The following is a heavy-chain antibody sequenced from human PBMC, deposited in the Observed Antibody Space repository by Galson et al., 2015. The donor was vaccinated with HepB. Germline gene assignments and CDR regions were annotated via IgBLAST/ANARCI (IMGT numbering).Heavy chain of an antibody. D-gene: IGHD2-2*01. Sequence: SLRLSCAASGFTFSTYDMSWVRQAPGQGLEWVSTISGTGYSTYYADSAKGRFTISRDNSKNTLFLQMNSLRAEDTAVYYCTKLPGGYYFADYWGQGTLVTVSS. J-gene: IGHJ4*02. CDR3: TKLPGGYYFADY. CDR1: GFTFSTYD. V-gene: IGHV3-23*01. CDR2: ISGTGYST.